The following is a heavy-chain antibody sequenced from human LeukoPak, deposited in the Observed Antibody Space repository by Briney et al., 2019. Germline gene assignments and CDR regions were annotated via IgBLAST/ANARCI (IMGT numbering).Heavy chain of an antibody. CDR1: VGSFSGYY. J-gene: IGHJ6*03. CDR2: INHSGTT. Sequence: SETLSLTCAVYVGSFSGYYWSWISQSPGKGLEWHGEINHSGTTSYNPSLESRITISADASKNQFSLRLTSVTAADTAVYYCARVQTLGGLYYYYSMDVWAKGTTVTVSS. D-gene: IGHD3-16*01. V-gene: IGHV4-34*01. CDR3: ARVQTLGGLYYYYSMDV.